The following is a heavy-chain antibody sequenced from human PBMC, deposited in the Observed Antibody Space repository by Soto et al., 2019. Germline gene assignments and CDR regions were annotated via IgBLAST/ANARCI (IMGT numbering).Heavy chain of an antibody. D-gene: IGHD1-7*01. V-gene: IGHV1-8*01. CDR2: MNPNSGNT. J-gene: IGHJ4*01. CDR1: GYTFTGYD. Sequence: QVQLVQSGAEVKKPGASVKVSCKASGYTFTGYDINWVRQATGQGLEWMGWMNPNSGNTGYAQKFQGRVTMTINTSTSTAYMELSILRSEDTAVYYCARECTGTRGADYWGHAPQVTVSP. CDR3: ARECTGTRGADY.